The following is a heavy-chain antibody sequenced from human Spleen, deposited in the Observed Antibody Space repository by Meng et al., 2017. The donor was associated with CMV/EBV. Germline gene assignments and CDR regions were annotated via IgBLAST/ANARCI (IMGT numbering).Heavy chain of an antibody. CDR3: ARSSAAGTRSEDKDY. D-gene: IGHD6-13*01. CDR2: ISAYNGNT. J-gene: IGHJ4*02. Sequence: SRYTFPSYGISWVRQAPGQGLEWMGWISAYNGNTNYAQKLQGRVTMTTDTSTSTAYMELRSLRSDDTAVYYCARSSAAGTRSEDKDYWGQGTLVTVSS. CDR1: RYTFPSYG. V-gene: IGHV1-18*01.